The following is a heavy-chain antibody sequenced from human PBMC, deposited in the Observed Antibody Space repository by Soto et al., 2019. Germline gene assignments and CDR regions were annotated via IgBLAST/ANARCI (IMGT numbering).Heavy chain of an antibody. CDR1: GFTFSDYY. D-gene: IGHD6-19*01. J-gene: IGHJ4*02. V-gene: IGHV3-7*01. CDR3: VAGSGWLQTD. CDR2: IKQDGSET. Sequence: GESLKISCAASGFTFSDYYMSWIRQAPGKGLEWVAIIKQDGSETYYVDSVKGRFTISRDNGKNSLYLQMNSLSVEHTALYYCVAGSGWLQTDCGQGNQVTVSA.